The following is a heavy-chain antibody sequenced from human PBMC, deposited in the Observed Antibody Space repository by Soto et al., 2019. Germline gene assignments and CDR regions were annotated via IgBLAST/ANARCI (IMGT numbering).Heavy chain of an antibody. CDR1: GFTFTRYS. V-gene: IGHV3-21*01. Sequence: GGSLRLSCAASGFTFTRYSMNWVRQAPGKGLEWVSSISSTTNYIYYADSMKGRFTVSRDNAKNSVYLEMNSLSAEDTAVYYCARESEDLTSNFDYWGQGALVTVSS. CDR2: ISSTTNYI. J-gene: IGHJ4*02. CDR3: ARESEDLTSNFDY.